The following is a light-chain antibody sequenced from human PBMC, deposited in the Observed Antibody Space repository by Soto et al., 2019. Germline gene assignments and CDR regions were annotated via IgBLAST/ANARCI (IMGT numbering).Light chain of an antibody. CDR2: NNN. Sequence: QSVLTQPASVSGAPGQRVTISCTGSSSNIGAGYDVHWYQQLPGTAPKLLIYNNNNRPSGVPDRFSGSKSGTSASLAITGLQAEDEADYYCQSYDSSLSGYVFGTGTKVTVL. CDR3: QSYDSSLSGYV. CDR1: SSNIGAGYD. J-gene: IGLJ1*01. V-gene: IGLV1-40*01.